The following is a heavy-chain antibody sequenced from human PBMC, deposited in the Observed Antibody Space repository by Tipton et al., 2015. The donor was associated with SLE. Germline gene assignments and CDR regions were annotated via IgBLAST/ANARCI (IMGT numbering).Heavy chain of an antibody. CDR2: ISGSGGST. CDR1: GFTFSTYA. D-gene: IGHD2-8*01. J-gene: IGHJ4*02. CDR3: AKDPGVLMVYAITIYDSSGPVDY. Sequence: GSLRLSCAASGFTFSTYAMSWVRQAPGKGLEWVSAISGSGGSTYYADSVKGRFTISRDNSKNTLYLQMNSLRAEDTAVYYCAKDPGVLMVYAITIYDSSGPVDYWGQGTLVTVSS. V-gene: IGHV3-23*01.